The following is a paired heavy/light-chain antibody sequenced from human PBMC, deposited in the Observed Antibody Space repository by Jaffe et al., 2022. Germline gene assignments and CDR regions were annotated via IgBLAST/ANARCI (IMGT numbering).Heavy chain of an antibody. J-gene: IGHJ4*02. CDR3: ARGFLSGYGTGWGPYVDY. V-gene: IGHV3-48*03. D-gene: IGHD6-19*01. Sequence: EVQLVESGGGLVQPGGSLRLSCAASGFSFSSYDMNWVRQAPGKGLEWISYIRSSATAKSYTDSVKGRFIISRDNAKNSLYLQMDSLRADDTALYYCARGFLSGYGTGWGPYVDYWGRGTLVTVSS. CDR1: GFSFSSYD. CDR2: IRSSATAK.
Light chain of an antibody. J-gene: IGKJ4*01. CDR2: DAS. Sequence: ETVLTQSPATLSLSPGERATLSCRASQSVSVYLGWYQQKPGQAPRLLIYDASTRATGIPARFSGSGSGTDFTLTISSLEPEDFAVYYCQQRSNWPFTFGGGTKVEIK. CDR1: QSVSVY. V-gene: IGKV3-11*01. CDR3: QQRSNWPFT.